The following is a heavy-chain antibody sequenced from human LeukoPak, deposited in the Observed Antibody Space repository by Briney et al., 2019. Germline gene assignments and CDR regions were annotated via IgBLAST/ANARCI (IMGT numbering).Heavy chain of an antibody. Sequence: GGSLRLSCAASGFTFSHYSMNWVRQAPGKGLEWVGLIRNRGDSYSTDYAASVKGRFTISRDDSKNLLYLQMNSLKTEDTAVYYCAKEYYYGMDVWGQGTPVTVSS. CDR3: AKEYYYGMDV. CDR2: IRNRGDSYST. J-gene: IGHJ6*01. CDR1: GFTFSHYS. V-gene: IGHV3-72*01.